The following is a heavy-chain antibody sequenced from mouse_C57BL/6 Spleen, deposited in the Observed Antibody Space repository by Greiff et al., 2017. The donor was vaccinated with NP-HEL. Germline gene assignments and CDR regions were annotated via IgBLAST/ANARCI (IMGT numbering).Heavy chain of an antibody. CDR1: GFSLTSYG. CDR2: IWSDGST. J-gene: IGHJ1*03. CDR3: ARHKTSYWYFDV. Sequence: VKLMESGPGLVAPSQSLSITCTVSGFSLTSYGVHWVRQPPGKGLEWLVVIWSDGSTTYNSALKSRLSISKDNSKSQVFLKMNSLQTDDTAMYYCARHKTSYWYFDVWGTGTTVTVSS. V-gene: IGHV2-6-1*01.